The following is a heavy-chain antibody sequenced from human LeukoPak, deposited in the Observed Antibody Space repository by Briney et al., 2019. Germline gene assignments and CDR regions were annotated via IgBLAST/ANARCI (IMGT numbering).Heavy chain of an antibody. CDR2: INLDGGST. J-gene: IGHJ3*01. CDR3: ARGIVGATGSG. V-gene: IGHV3-20*04. CDR1: GFTFVDYG. D-gene: IGHD1-26*01. Sequence: RAGGSLRLSCAASGFTFVDYGMSWVRQAPGKGLEWDSGINLDGGSTGYAASVKGRFTITSDKAKNSRNLEMNSLRAEDTALYYCARGIVGATGSGWGQGTMVTVSS.